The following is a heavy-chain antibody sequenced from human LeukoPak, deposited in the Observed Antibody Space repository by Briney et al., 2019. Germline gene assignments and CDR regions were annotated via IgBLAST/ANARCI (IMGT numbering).Heavy chain of an antibody. J-gene: IGHJ5*02. CDR2: IIPILGIT. CDR3: ARENVVVVGATPPWFDP. D-gene: IGHD2-15*01. Sequence: GASVKLSCKASGCTFSSYAVSWVRQAPGQGLEWMGSIIPILGITNYAQNLQGRFTITADKSTSTPYMELSSLRSEDTAVYYCARENVVVVGATPPWFDPWGQGTLVTVSS. CDR1: GCTFSSYA. V-gene: IGHV1-69*04.